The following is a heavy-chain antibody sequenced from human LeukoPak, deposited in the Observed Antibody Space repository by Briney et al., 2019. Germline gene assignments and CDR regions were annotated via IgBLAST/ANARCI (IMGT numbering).Heavy chain of an antibody. J-gene: IGHJ1*01. CDR1: GFTFNAYT. CDR2: ISSGSSYI. CDR3: LVVVTGGSSQH. Sequence: GGSLRLSCAASGFTFNAYTMNWVRQAPGKGMEWVSSISSGSSYIYYADSVKGRFTISRDNANNSLYLQMNSVRAEDTAKYYCLVVVTGGSSQHWGQGTEVTVSS. D-gene: IGHD3-22*01. V-gene: IGHV3-21*01.